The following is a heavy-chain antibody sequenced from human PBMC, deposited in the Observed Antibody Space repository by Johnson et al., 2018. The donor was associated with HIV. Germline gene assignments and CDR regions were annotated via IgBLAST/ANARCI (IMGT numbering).Heavy chain of an antibody. Sequence: MQLVESGGGLVQPGGSLRLSCAASGLIFSRSWIHWVRQAPGKGLVWVSRTNSDGSTTNYADSVKGRFTISRDKAKNTVHLQMNSLSAEDTAVYYCAREWGVITFGGVIPRNAFDIWGQGTMVTVSS. V-gene: IGHV3-74*01. J-gene: IGHJ3*02. CDR2: TNSDGSTT. CDR3: AREWGVITFGGVIPRNAFDI. D-gene: IGHD3-16*01. CDR1: GLIFSRSW.